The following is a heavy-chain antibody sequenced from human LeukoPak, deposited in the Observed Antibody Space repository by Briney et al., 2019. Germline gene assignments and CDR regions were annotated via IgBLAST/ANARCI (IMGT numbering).Heavy chain of an antibody. D-gene: IGHD5-24*01. Sequence: GGSLRLSCAASEFTFSSYAMHWFRQPPGKGLEWVAVISYDGSNKYYADSVKGRFTISRTNSKNTLYLQVNSRSVEKTAMNYCARVGAGIATNLDYWGQGTLVNGSS. CDR2: ISYDGSNK. CDR1: EFTFSSYA. V-gene: IGHV3-30*04. J-gene: IGHJ4*02. CDR3: ARVGAGIATNLDY.